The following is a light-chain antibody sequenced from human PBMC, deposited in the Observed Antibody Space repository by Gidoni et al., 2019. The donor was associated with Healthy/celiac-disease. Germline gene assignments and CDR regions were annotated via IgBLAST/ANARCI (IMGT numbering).Light chain of an antibody. J-gene: IGKJ4*01. Sequence: EIVLTPSPGTQYLSPGERAIRSRRASKSVSSSYLAWYQQKTGQAPRLLIYGASSRATGIPDRFSGSGAGTDFTLTISRLEPEDFAVYYCQQYGSSPFGGGTKVEIK. CDR3: QQYGSSP. CDR1: KSVSSSY. CDR2: GAS. V-gene: IGKV3-20*01.